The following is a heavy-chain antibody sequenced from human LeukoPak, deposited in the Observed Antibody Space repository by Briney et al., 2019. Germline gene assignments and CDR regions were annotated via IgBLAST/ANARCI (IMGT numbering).Heavy chain of an antibody. V-gene: IGHV4-59*01. CDR1: GGSTSSYY. J-gene: IGHJ6*03. Sequence: PSETLSLTCTVSGGSTSSYYWSWIRQPPGKGLEWIGYIYYSGSTNYNPSLKSRVTISVDTSKNQFSLKLSSVTAADTAVYYCAVCLGSSSVSVYYYMDVWGKGTTVTVSS. CDR3: AVCLGSSSVSVYYYMDV. CDR2: IYYSGST. D-gene: IGHD6-13*01.